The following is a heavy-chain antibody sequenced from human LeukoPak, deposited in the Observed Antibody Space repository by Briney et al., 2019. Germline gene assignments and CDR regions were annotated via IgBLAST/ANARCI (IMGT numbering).Heavy chain of an antibody. J-gene: IGHJ5*02. CDR2: IDKKDKGYATAT. D-gene: IGHD1-26*01. CDR1: GFTFRGSA. Sequence: KPGGSLRLSCAASGFTFRGSAIHWVRQSSGKGLEWVGQIDKKDKGYATATAYAASLKGRFNISRDDPIKTAHLQMQSLKTEDTALYYCTRDSGTYNWFYPGGQETLVTVST. CDR3: TRDSGTYNWFYP. V-gene: IGHV3-73*01.